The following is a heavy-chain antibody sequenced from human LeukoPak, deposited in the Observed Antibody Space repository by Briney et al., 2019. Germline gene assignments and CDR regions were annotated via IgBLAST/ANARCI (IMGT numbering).Heavy chain of an antibody. D-gene: IGHD1-26*01. Sequence: PGRSLRLSCAASRFTFSNYVMHWVRQAPGKGLEWVAVISYDGSDKYYADSVRGRFTISRDNAKSSLYLQMNSLRAEDTAVYYCARDPYSGSYGDYYYYYMDVWGKGTTVTISS. V-gene: IGHV3-30*03. CDR3: ARDPYSGSYGDYYYYYMDV. CDR2: ISYDGSDK. CDR1: RFTFSNYV. J-gene: IGHJ6*03.